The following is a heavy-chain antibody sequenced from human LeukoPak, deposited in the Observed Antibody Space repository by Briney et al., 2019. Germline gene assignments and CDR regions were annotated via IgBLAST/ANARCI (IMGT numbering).Heavy chain of an antibody. D-gene: IGHD3-22*01. Sequence: GRSLRLSCVASGFTFSINGMHWVRQAPGKGLEWVAFIRNDGSNKYYVDSVKGRFTISRDNAKNSLYLQMNSLRAEDTAVYYCARAYYYDSSGYSPWGQGTLVTVSS. V-gene: IGHV3-30*02. J-gene: IGHJ5*02. CDR3: ARAYYYDSSGYSP. CDR2: IRNDGSNK. CDR1: GFTFSING.